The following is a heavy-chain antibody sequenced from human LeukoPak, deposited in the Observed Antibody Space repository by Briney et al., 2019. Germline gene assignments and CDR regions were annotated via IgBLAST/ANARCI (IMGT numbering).Heavy chain of an antibody. Sequence: GGSLRLSCAASGFTFSGSAMHWVRQASGKGLERVGRIRSKANSYATAYAASVKGRFTISRDDSKNTAYLQMNSLKTEDTAVYYCTTLGSIVGAPGWGQGTLVTVSS. V-gene: IGHV3-73*01. CDR2: IRSKANSYAT. D-gene: IGHD1-26*01. CDR3: TTLGSIVGAPG. CDR1: GFTFSGSA. J-gene: IGHJ4*02.